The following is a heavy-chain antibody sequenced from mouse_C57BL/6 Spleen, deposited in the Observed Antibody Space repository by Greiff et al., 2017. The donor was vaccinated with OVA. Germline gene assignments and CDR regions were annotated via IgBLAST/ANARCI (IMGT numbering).Heavy chain of an antibody. CDR1: GFTFSDYG. Sequence: EVKLVESGGGLVKPGGSLKLSCAASGFTFSDYGMHWVRQAPEKGLEWVAYISSGSSTIYYAHTVKGRFTISRDNAKNTLFLQMTSLRSEDTAMYYCARGYYGNFDYWGQGTTLTVSS. CDR3: ARGYYGNFDY. V-gene: IGHV5-17*01. CDR2: ISSGSSTI. J-gene: IGHJ2*01. D-gene: IGHD2-1*01.